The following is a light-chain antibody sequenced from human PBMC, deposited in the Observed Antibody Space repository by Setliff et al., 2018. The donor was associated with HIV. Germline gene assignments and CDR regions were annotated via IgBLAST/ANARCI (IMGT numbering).Light chain of an antibody. CDR2: EVN. Sequence: QSALAQPASVSGSPGQSITISCTGTNSDVGGYNFVSWYQQHPGKAPKVMLYEVNNRPSGVSNRFSGSKSGNTASLTISGLQAEDEADYYCTSYASSSTLVFGSGTKSPS. J-gene: IGLJ1*01. CDR3: TSYASSSTLV. V-gene: IGLV2-14*01. CDR1: NSDVGGYNF.